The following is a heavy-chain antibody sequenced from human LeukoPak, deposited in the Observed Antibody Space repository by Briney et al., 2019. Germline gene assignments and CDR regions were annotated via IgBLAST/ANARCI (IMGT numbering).Heavy chain of an antibody. Sequence: GGSLRLSCAASGFTFSSYSMNWVRQAPGKGLEWVSSISSSSSYIYYADSVKGRFTISRDNAKNSLYLQMNSLRAEDTAVYYCARGGEWELLPFDYWGQGTLVTASS. CDR1: GFTFSSYS. V-gene: IGHV3-21*01. J-gene: IGHJ4*02. D-gene: IGHD1-26*01. CDR2: ISSSSSYI. CDR3: ARGGEWELLPFDY.